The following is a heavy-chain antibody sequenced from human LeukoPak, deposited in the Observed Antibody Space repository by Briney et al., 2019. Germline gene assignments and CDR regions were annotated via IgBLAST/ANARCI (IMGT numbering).Heavy chain of an antibody. V-gene: IGHV3-23*01. D-gene: IGHD3-10*02. CDR1: GGSFSGYY. CDR3: AELGITMIGGV. J-gene: IGHJ6*04. Sequence: ETLSLTCAVYGGSFSGYYWSWVRQAPGKGLEWVSVISGNGGDTFYADSVKGRFTISRDNSKHTLFLQMNSLRDEDTAVYYCAELGITMIGGVWGKGTTVTISS. CDR2: ISGNGGDT.